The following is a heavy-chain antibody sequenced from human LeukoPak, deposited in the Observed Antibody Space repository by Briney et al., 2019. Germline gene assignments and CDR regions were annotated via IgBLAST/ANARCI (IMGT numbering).Heavy chain of an antibody. CDR3: ARGYSSGWYVGWFDP. J-gene: IGHJ5*02. V-gene: IGHV1-18*01. Sequence: ASVKVSCKASGYTFTSYSISWVRQAPGQGLEWMGWISAYNGNTNYAQKLQGRVTMTTDTSTSTAYMELRSLRSDDTAVYYCARGYSSGWYVGWFDPWGQGTLVTVSS. D-gene: IGHD6-19*01. CDR1: GYTFTSYS. CDR2: ISAYNGNT.